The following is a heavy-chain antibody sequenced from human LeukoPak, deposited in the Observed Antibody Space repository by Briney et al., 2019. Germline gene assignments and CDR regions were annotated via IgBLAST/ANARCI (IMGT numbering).Heavy chain of an antibody. CDR1: GFTFRIYA. CDR2: IGASGAT. CDR3: AKNYRDNSAYFSWAFDI. D-gene: IGHD3-22*01. J-gene: IGHJ3*02. V-gene: IGHV3-23*01. Sequence: TGGSLRLSCAASGFTFRIYAMTWVRQAPGKGLEWVSDIGASGATFYSESVKGRFTISRDNSRNTLYLQMNSLRTEDTAVYYCAKNYRDNSAYFSWAFDIWGQGTMVTLSS.